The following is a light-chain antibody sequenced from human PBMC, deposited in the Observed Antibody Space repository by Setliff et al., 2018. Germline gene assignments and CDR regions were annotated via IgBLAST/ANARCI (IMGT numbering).Light chain of an antibody. CDR2: EVT. CDR1: SRDIGAYDY. CDR3: SSYAASYNPYV. Sequence: QSALTQPPSASGSPGQSLTISCTGTSRDIGAYDYVSWYQQHPGKAPKLMIYEVTKRPSGAPDRFSGSKSGNTASLTVSGLQAEDEADYYCSSYAASYNPYVFGTGTKVTVL. V-gene: IGLV2-8*01. J-gene: IGLJ1*01.